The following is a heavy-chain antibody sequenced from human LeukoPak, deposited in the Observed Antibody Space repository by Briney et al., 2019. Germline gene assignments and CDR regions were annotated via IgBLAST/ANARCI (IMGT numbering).Heavy chain of an antibody. Sequence: SETLSFTCAVYGGSFSSYYWSWIRQPPGKGLEWIGEINHSGSTNYNPSLKSRVTISVDTSKNQFSLKLSSVTAADTAVYYCARGRGYCSGGSCYPAYWGQGTLVTVSS. V-gene: IGHV4-34*01. CDR1: GGSFSSYY. CDR2: INHSGST. D-gene: IGHD2-15*01. J-gene: IGHJ4*02. CDR3: ARGRGYCSGGSCYPAY.